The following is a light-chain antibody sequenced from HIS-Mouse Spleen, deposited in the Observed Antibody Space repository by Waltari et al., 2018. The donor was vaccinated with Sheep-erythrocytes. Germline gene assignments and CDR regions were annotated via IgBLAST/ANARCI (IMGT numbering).Light chain of an antibody. V-gene: IGLV3-1*01. CDR1: KLGEKY. CDR3: QAWDSSSVV. Sequence: SYELTQPPSVSVSPGQTASITCSGDKLGEKYACWYQQKPGQSPVLVIYQDSKRPSGSPERFSGSNSGNTATLTISGTQAMDEADYYCQAWDSSSVVFGGGTKL. CDR2: QDS. J-gene: IGLJ2*01.